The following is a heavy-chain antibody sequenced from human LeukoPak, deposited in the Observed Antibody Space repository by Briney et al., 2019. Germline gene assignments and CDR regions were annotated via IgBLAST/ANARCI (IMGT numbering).Heavy chain of an antibody. V-gene: IGHV3-23*01. CDR1: KFTFINYA. CDR3: AKDRREGEPSWFDP. J-gene: IGHJ5*02. D-gene: IGHD3-16*01. CDR2: ISDTGGST. Sequence: PGGSLRLSCAASKFTFINYAMSWVRQAPGKGLEWVSGISDTGGSTYYADSVKGRFTISRDNSKNTLHLQMNSLRVEDTAVYYCAKDRREGEPSWFDPWGQGTLVTVSS.